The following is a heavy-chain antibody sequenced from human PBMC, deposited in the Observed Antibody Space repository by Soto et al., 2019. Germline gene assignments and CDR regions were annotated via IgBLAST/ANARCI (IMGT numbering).Heavy chain of an antibody. V-gene: IGHV3-23*01. J-gene: IGHJ6*02. CDR2: VSGSGGST. D-gene: IGHD3-3*01. Sequence: EVQLLESGGGLVQPGSSLRLSCAASGFTFSSYAMSWVRQAPGKGLEWVSAVSGSGGSTFYADSVKGRFTISRDNSKNTLSLQINSLRAEDTAVYYCAKIFTAFWTGYNYYYYARDVWGQGTTVIVSS. CDR3: AKIFTAFWTGYNYYYYARDV. CDR1: GFTFSSYA.